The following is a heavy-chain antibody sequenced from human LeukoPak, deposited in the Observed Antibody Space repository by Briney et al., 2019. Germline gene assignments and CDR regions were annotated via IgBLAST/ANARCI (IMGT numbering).Heavy chain of an antibody. CDR2: IWYDGSND. D-gene: IGHD6-13*01. V-gene: IGHV3-33*01. Sequence: GGSLRLSCAASGFTFSSFGMYWVRQAPGKGLEWVAVIWYDGSNDDYADSVKGRFTISRDNSKNTLYLQMNSLRAEDTALYYCARDPSSRAAAGRGDYWGQGTLVTVSS. CDR1: GFTFSSFG. CDR3: ARDPSSRAAAGRGDY. J-gene: IGHJ4*02.